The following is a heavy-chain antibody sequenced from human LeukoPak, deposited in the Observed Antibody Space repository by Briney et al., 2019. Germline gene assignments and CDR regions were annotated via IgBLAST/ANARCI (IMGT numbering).Heavy chain of an antibody. D-gene: IGHD3-22*01. V-gene: IGHV1-46*01. J-gene: IGHJ4*02. Sequence: ASVKVSCKASGYTFTSYYMHWVRQAPGQGLEWMGIINPSGGSTSYAQKFQGRVTMTRDTSTSTVYMELSSLRSEGTAVYYCARNKWNYYDSSGYYFFDYWGQGTLVTVSS. CDR3: ARNKWNYYDSSGYYFFDY. CDR1: GYTFTSYY. CDR2: INPSGGST.